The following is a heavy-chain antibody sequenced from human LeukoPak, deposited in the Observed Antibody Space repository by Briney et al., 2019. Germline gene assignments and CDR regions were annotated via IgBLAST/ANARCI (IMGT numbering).Heavy chain of an antibody. CDR2: INPSGGST. V-gene: IGHV1-46*01. Sequence: GASVKVSCKASGYTFTSYYMHWVRQAPGQGLEWMGIINPSGGSTSYAQKFQGRVTMTRNTSISTAYMELSSLRSEDTAVYYCAREAGDIVVVPAESGYYYMDVWGKGTTVTISS. J-gene: IGHJ6*03. CDR3: AREAGDIVVVPAESGYYYMDV. CDR1: GYTFTSYY. D-gene: IGHD2-2*01.